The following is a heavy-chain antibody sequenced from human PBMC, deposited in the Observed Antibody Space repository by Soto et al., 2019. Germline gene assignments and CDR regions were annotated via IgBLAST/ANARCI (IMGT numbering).Heavy chain of an antibody. CDR3: ARLEKWYYNYYGLDV. V-gene: IGHV5-10-1*01. Sequence: GESLKISCQGSGYSFTTYWISWVRQMPGKDLEWMGKIDPGDSSTNYSPSFRGHITISVDRSINTAHLQFSSLKAADTAVYYCARLEKWYYNYYGLDVWGQGTMVTVSS. D-gene: IGHD1-26*01. CDR2: IDPGDSST. CDR1: GYSFTTYW. J-gene: IGHJ6*02.